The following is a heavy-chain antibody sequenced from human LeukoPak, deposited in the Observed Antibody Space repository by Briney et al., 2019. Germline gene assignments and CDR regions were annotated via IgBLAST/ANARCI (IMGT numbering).Heavy chain of an antibody. J-gene: IGHJ4*02. CDR3: ARDRQTYYHDY. D-gene: IGHD3-10*01. CDR1: GFAFSSYA. V-gene: IGHV3-21*01. CDR2: ISSSSSYI. Sequence: GGSLRLSCAASGFAFSSYAMTWVRQAPGEGLEWVSSISSSSSYIYYADSVKGRFTISRDNAKNSLYLQMNSLRAEDTAVYYCARDRQTYYHDYWGQGTLVTVSS.